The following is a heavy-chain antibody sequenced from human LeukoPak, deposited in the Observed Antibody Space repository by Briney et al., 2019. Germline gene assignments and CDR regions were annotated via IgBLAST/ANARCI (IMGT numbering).Heavy chain of an antibody. V-gene: IGHV1-58*01. CDR2: IVVGSGNT. CDR3: AAATDRSGYLLTR. Sequence: ASVKVSCKASGFTFTSSAVQWVRQARGQRLEWIGWIVVGSGNTNYAQKFQERVTITRDMSTSTAYMELSSLRSEDTAVYYCAAATDRSGYLLTRWGQGTLVTASS. D-gene: IGHD3-22*01. CDR1: GFTFTSSA. J-gene: IGHJ4*02.